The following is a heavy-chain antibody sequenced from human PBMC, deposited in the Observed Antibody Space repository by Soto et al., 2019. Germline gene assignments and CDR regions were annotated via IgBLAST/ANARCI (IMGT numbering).Heavy chain of an antibody. J-gene: IGHJ4*02. CDR3: ARTGYYDSSGSSDQ. CDR2: IYYSGST. CDR1: GGSISSYY. Sequence: SETLSLTCTVSGGSISSYYWSWIRQPPGKGLEWIGYIYYSGSTNYNPSLKSRVTIAVDTSKNQFSLKLTSVTAADTAVFYCARTGYYDSSGSSDQWGQGTLVTVSS. D-gene: IGHD3-22*01. V-gene: IGHV4-59*08.